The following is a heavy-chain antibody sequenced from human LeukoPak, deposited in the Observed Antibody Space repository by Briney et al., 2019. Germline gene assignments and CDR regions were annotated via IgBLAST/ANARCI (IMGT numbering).Heavy chain of an antibody. V-gene: IGHV1-69*13. Sequence: SVKVSFKASGGTFSSYAISWVRQAPGQGLEWMGGIIPIFGTANYAQKFQGRVTITADESTSTAYMELSSLRSEDTAVYYCARTTRDYGGTLGYWGQGTLVTVSS. D-gene: IGHD4-23*01. J-gene: IGHJ4*02. CDR2: IIPIFGTA. CDR3: ARTTRDYGGTLGY. CDR1: GGTFSSYA.